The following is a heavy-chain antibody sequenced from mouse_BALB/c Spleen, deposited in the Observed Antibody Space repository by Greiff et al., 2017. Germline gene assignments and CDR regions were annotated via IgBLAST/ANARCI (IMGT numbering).Heavy chain of an antibody. J-gene: IGHJ3*01. Sequence: EVMRVESGGGLVKPGGSLKLSCAASGFTFSDYYMYWVRQTPEKRLEWVATISDGGSYTYYPDSVKGRFTISRDNAKNNLYLQMSSLKSEDTAMYYCARNYYRYGEFAYWGQGTLVTVSA. CDR1: GFTFSDYY. CDR2: ISDGGSYT. CDR3: ARNYYRYGEFAY. V-gene: IGHV5-4*02. D-gene: IGHD2-14*01.